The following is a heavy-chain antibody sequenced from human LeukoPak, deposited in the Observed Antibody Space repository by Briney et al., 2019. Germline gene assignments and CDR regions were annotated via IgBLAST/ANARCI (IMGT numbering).Heavy chain of an antibody. J-gene: IGHJ4*02. CDR3: ARVHGYVSGAFDY. V-gene: IGHV3-74*03. D-gene: IGHD5-12*01. Sequence: GGSLRLSCAASGFTFNNHWMHWVRQAPGKGLVWVSHINSDGSSTTYADSVKGRFTISRDNAKNTLYLQMNSLRAEDTAVYYCARVHGYVSGAFDYWGQGTLVTVSS. CDR1: GFTFNNHW. CDR2: INSDGSST.